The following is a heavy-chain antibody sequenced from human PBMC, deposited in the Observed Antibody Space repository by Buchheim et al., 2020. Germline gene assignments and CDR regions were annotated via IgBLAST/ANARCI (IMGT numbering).Heavy chain of an antibody. CDR2: INEDGSFT. V-gene: IGHV3-74*01. D-gene: IGHD1-26*01. CDR3: ARDLSGSQDY. Sequence: EVQLEESGGGLVQPGGSLRLSCAASGFTLRTYWMHWVRQAPGKGLEWFSRINEDGSFTNYADSVKGRFPVSRDNAENTLYLQMTSLRVEDTAMYYCARDLSGSQDYWGQGTL. CDR1: GFTLRTYW. J-gene: IGHJ4*02.